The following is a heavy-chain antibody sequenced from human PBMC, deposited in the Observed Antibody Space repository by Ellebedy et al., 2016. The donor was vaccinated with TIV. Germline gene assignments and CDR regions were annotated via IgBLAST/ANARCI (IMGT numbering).Heavy chain of an antibody. Sequence: GGSLRLSCAASGFTFSDYYMSWIRQAPGKGLEWVSYISTSNSYTDYGDSVKGRFTISRDNAKNSLFLQMNSLRAEDTAIYYCARALRIPAALDYWGQGTLVTVSS. D-gene: IGHD2-2*01. CDR2: ISTSNSYT. CDR1: GFTFSDYY. J-gene: IGHJ4*02. V-gene: IGHV3-11*06. CDR3: ARALRIPAALDY.